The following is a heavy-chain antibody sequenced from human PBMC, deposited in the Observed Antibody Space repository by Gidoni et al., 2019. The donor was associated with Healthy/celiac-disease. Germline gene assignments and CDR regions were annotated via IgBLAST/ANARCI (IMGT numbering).Heavy chain of an antibody. D-gene: IGHD6-13*01. J-gene: IGHJ4*02. CDR2: ISMSSSYI. CDR1: GVTFSSYI. V-gene: IGHV3-21*01. Sequence: EVQLVESGGGLVKPGGSLRLSCAASGVTFSSYIMNWFRQAPGTGLELVSSISMSSSYIYYADSVKGRFTISRDNAKNSLYLQMNSLRAEDTAVYYCAREPSSSSWYPAPGEEDHFDYWGQGTLVTVSS. CDR3: AREPSSSSWYPAPGEEDHFDY.